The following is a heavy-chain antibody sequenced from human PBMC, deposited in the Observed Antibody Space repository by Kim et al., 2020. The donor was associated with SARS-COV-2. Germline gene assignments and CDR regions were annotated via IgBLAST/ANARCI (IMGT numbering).Heavy chain of an antibody. CDR2: INPTGDST. D-gene: IGHD6-13*01. Sequence: ASVKVSCKASRYTFSNYFMHWVRQAPGQGLEWVGLINPTGDSTTYAQKFQGRVTMTGDTSTSTVYIELSSLISEDTAIYYCAREAGSLKNFDYWGQGTLV. V-gene: IGHV1-46*01. CDR1: RYTFSNYF. J-gene: IGHJ4*02. CDR3: AREAGSLKNFDY.